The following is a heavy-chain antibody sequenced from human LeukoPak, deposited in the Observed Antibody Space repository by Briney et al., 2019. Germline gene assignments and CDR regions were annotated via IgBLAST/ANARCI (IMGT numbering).Heavy chain of an antibody. CDR3: ARTPKYCTNGVCYKSPLYWFDP. CDR2: IYYSGST. CDR1: GGSISSSGYY. J-gene: IGHJ5*02. V-gene: IGHV4-39*07. D-gene: IGHD2-8*01. Sequence: SETLSLTCTVSGGSISSSGYYWGWIRQPPGKGLEWIGSIYYSGSTNYNPSLKSRVTISVDTSKNQFSLKLSSVTAADTAVYYCARTPKYCTNGVCYKSPLYWFDPWGQGTLVTVSS.